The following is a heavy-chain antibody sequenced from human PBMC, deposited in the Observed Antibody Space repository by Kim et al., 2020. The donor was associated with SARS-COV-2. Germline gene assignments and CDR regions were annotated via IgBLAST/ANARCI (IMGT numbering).Heavy chain of an antibody. J-gene: IGHJ4*02. CDR3: ARGLDTTIIAPGDY. CDR2: INPNSGGT. CDR1: GYSFSDHD. V-gene: IGHV1-2*06. Sequence: ASVKVSCKASGYSFSDHDMHWVRQAPGQGLEWMGRINPNSGGTNYAQKFQGRVTMTRDTSISTTYMDLRNLRSDDTAVYYCARGLDTTIIAPGDYWGQGTLVTVSS. D-gene: IGHD1-1*01.